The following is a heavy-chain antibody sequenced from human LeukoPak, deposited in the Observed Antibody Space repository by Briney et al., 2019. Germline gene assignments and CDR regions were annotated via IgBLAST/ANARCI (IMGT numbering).Heavy chain of an antibody. D-gene: IGHD2-15*01. CDR3: ARDNSHCSGGSCYYFGMDV. CDR2: IYHSGST. Sequence: TLSLTCAVSGGSISSGGYSWSWIRQPPGKGLEWIGYIYHSGSTYYNPSLKSRVTISVDRSKNQFSLKLSSVTAADTAVYYCARDNSHCSGGSCYYFGMDVWGQGTTVTVSS. CDR1: GGSISSGGYS. J-gene: IGHJ6*02. V-gene: IGHV4-30-2*01.